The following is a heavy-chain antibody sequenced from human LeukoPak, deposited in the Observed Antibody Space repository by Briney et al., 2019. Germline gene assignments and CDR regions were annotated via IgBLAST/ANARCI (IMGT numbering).Heavy chain of an antibody. CDR2: ISGDGSMT. Sequence: GGSLRLSCAASGFTFSTHWMYWVRQAPGKELVWVSRISGDGSMTSYADSVKGRFTISRVNAKDTLFLQMTSLRVEDTAVYSCASLLTPYHGSGGGGVDVWGQGTTVTVSS. D-gene: IGHD3-10*01. CDR1: GFTFSTHW. J-gene: IGHJ6*02. CDR3: ASLLTPYHGSGGGGVDV. V-gene: IGHV3-74*01.